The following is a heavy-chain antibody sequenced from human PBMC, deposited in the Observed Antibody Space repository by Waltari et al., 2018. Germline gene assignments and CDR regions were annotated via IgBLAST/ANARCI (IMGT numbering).Heavy chain of an antibody. V-gene: IGHV3-73*01. J-gene: IGHJ4*02. CDR1: GIPFSGSA. CDR2: IRSKSNSYAT. Sequence: EVQLVESGGGFGQPRGYMKLSCAASGIPFSGSAMHWVRQASGKGRDGVVSIRSKSNSYATAYAASVKGRFTISRDDSKNTAYLQMNSLNTEDTAVYYCTSGGQNWGQGTLVTVSS. D-gene: IGHD3-10*01. CDR3: TSGGQN.